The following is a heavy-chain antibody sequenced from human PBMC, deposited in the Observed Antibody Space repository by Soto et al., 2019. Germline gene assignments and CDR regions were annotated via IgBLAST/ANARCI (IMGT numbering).Heavy chain of an antibody. V-gene: IGHV3-15*01. Sequence: GGSLRLSCAASGFTFSNAWMSWVRQAPGKGLEWVGRIKSKTDGGTTDYAAPVKGRFTISRDDSKNTLYLQMNSLKTEDTAVYYCSSVSGREATRYYWGQGTPVPVSA. CDR2: IKSKTDGGTT. CDR1: GFTFSNAW. J-gene: IGHJ4*01. D-gene: IGHD5-12*01. CDR3: SSVSGREATRYY.